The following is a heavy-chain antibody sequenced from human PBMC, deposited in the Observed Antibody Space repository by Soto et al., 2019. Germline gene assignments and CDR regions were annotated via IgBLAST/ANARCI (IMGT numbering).Heavy chain of an antibody. J-gene: IGHJ6*03. CDR3: ARVVTGTMEGYMDV. CDR1: GFTFGSYS. CDR2: ISSGSGYI. D-gene: IGHD1-20*01. V-gene: IGHV3-21*01. Sequence: GSLRLSCAASGFTFGSYSMNWVRQAPGKGLEWVSSISSGSGYIYYADSVKGRFTISRDNAKNSLFLQMNSLRAEDTAVYYCARVVTGTMEGYMDVWRKGITV.